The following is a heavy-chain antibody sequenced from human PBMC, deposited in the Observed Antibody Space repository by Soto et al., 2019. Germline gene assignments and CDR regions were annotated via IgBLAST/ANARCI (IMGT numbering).Heavy chain of an antibody. CDR1: GYTFTHYY. CDR3: ARDLAAGDH. D-gene: IGHD6-13*01. V-gene: IGHV1-46*01. Sequence: QVQLVQSGAEVKKPGASVKVSCRTSGYTFTHYYIPWVRQAPGQGLEWLGIINPASGNTNYAQDFQGRVTLTMDTSTTTVYMELSGLRAEDTAIFYCARDLAAGDHWGQGTLVTVSS. CDR2: INPASGNT. J-gene: IGHJ4*02.